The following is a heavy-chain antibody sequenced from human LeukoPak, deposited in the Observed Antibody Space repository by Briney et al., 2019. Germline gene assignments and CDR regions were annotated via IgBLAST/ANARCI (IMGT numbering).Heavy chain of an antibody. V-gene: IGHV4-38-2*02. CDR2: IYRSGNA. J-gene: IGHJ4*02. Sequence: SETLSLTCTVSGFSISKSYNWAWIRQSPGKGLDWIGTIYRSGNAYYNPSLMSRVAMSVDTSNNHFSLTMISVTAADAGVYYCARVRGPLRYFDALGQGTLVTVSS. CDR1: GFSISKSYN. CDR3: ARVRGPLRYFDA. D-gene: IGHD2-21*02.